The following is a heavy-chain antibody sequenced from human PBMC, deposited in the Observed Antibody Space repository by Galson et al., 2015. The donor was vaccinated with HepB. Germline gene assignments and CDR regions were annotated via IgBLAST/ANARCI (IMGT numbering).Heavy chain of an antibody. J-gene: IGHJ4*02. V-gene: IGHV1-46*03. Sequence: SVKVSCKASGYTFTSYYMHWVRQAPGQGLEWMGIINPSGGSTSYAQKFQGRVTMTRDTSTSTVYMELSSLRSEDTAVYYCARVREDDILTGYYYFVYWGQGTLVTVSS. CDR1: GYTFTSYY. D-gene: IGHD3-9*01. CDR2: INPSGGST. CDR3: ARVREDDILTGYYYFVY.